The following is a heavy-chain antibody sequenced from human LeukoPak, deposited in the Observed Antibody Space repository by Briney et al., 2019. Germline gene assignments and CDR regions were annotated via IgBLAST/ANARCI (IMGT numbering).Heavy chain of an antibody. CDR3: YCSLGY. V-gene: IGHV1-46*01. Sequence: ASVKVSCKASGCTFTTHYMHWVRQAPGQGLDWMGIIDPTGDSTTDEQKFQGRVTVTRDTSTSTVYMELSSLRFEDTAVYYCYCSLGYWGQGTLVTVSS. CDR2: IDPTGDST. J-gene: IGHJ4*02. CDR1: GCTFTTHY. D-gene: IGHD2-15*01.